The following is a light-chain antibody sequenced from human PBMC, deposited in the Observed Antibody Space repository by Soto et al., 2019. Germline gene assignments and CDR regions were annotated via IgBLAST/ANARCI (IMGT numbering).Light chain of an antibody. J-gene: IGKJ4*01. Sequence: DIQLTQSPSFLSASVGDRVTITCRASQGISSYLAWYQQKPGKAPKLLIYTASTLQSGVPSRFSGSRSGTEFTLTISSLQPEDFATYYCQQLSSYPLTFGGGTKVDIK. CDR1: QGISSY. CDR2: TAS. CDR3: QQLSSYPLT. V-gene: IGKV1-9*01.